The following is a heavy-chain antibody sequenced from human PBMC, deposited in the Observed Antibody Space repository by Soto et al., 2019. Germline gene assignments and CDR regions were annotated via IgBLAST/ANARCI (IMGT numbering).Heavy chain of an antibody. V-gene: IGHV1-24*01. CDR2: FDPEDGET. CDR3: APRLDYGDPADYYYGMDV. D-gene: IGHD4-17*01. Sequence: ASVKVSCKVSGYTLTELSMHWVRQAPGKGLEWMGGFDPEDGETIYAQKFQGRVTMTEDTSTDTAYMELSSLGSEDTAVYYCAPRLDYGDPADYYYGMDVWGQGTTVTVSS. CDR1: GYTLTELS. J-gene: IGHJ6*02.